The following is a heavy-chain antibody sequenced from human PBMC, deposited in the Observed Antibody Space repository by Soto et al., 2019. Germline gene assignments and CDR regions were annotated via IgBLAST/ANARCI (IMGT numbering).Heavy chain of an antibody. V-gene: IGHV4-4*02. J-gene: IGHJ5*02. CDR3: ARGGGHTWNT. CDR1: TGSISSGDW. D-gene: IGHD2-15*01. CDR2: ISLGGST. Sequence: QVRLQESGPRLVNPSETLSLTCAVSTGSISSGDWWGWVRQPPGKGLEWIGEISLGGSTNYNPSLKSRVTMSLDKPKNQLSLKVNSVTAADTAVYYCARGGGHTWNTWGQGSLVTVSS.